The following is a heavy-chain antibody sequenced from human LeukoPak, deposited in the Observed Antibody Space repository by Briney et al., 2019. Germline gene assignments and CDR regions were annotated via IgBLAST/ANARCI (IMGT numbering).Heavy chain of an antibody. CDR1: GFTFKKYA. D-gene: IGHD5-12*01. V-gene: IGHV3-23*01. Sequence: GGSLRLSCGASGFTFKKYAMNWVRPAPGKGLEWVSGISTTDATTSYADSVKGRFTISRENSKNTLYLHMNSLRAEDTAKYYCEKDISGYDSFDYWGQGTQVTVSS. CDR2: ISTTDATT. CDR3: EKDISGYDSFDY. J-gene: IGHJ4*02.